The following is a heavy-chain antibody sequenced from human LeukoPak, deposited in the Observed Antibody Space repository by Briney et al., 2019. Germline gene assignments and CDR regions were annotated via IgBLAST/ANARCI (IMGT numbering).Heavy chain of an antibody. V-gene: IGHV4-59*01. J-gene: IGHJ4*02. D-gene: IGHD3-22*01. CDR3: ASLDYYDSSGYLYY. Sequence: SETLSLTCSVSGGSISIYYWSWIRQPPGKGLEWIGYIYYSGRTSYNPSLKSRVTISVDTSKNQFSLRLSSVTAADTAVYYCASLDYYDSSGYLYYWGQGTLVTVSS. CDR1: GGSISIYY. CDR2: IYYSGRT.